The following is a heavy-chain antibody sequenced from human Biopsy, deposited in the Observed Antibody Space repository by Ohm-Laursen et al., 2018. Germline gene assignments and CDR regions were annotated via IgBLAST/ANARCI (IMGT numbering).Heavy chain of an antibody. V-gene: IGHV4-59*01. D-gene: IGHD2/OR15-2a*01. CDR1: GGSISSDY. Sequence: GTLSLTCTVSGGSISSDYWSCIRQTPGKGLEWIGYIYYSGSTNYNPSLKSRVTISVDTSNYQFSLRLNSVTAADTAVYYCARATNSTGWHYYYCCGMGVWGQGTTVTVSS. CDR2: IYYSGST. CDR3: ARATNSTGWHYYYCCGMGV. J-gene: IGHJ6*02.